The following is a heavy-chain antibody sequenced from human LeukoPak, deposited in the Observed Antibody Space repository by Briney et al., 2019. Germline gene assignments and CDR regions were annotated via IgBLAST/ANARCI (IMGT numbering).Heavy chain of an antibody. Sequence: PGGSLRLSCAASGFTFSSYGMHWVRQAPGKGLEWVAVISFDGSNEYYADSVKRRFTISRDNSKNTLYLQMNSLRAEDTAVYYCAKDWEDFDYWGQGTLVTVSS. V-gene: IGHV3-30*18. J-gene: IGHJ4*02. CDR2: ISFDGSNE. CDR1: GFTFSSYG. D-gene: IGHD1-26*01. CDR3: AKDWEDFDY.